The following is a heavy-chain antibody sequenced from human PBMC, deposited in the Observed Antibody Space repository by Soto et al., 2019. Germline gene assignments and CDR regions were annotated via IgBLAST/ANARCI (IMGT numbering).Heavy chain of an antibody. D-gene: IGHD6-6*01. CDR1: GFTFSSYA. V-gene: IGHV3-30-3*01. J-gene: IGHJ6*02. CDR2: ISYDGSNK. Sequence: QVQLVESGGGVVQPGRSLRLSCAASGFTFSSYAMHWVRQAPGKGLEWVAVISYDGSNKYYADSVKGRFTISRDNSKNTQYRQMNSVRAEDTAVYYGARGTIAARARYYYGMDVWGQGTTVTVSS. CDR3: ARGTIAARARYYYGMDV.